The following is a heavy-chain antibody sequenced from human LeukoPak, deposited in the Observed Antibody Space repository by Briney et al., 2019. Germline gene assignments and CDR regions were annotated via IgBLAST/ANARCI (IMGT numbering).Heavy chain of an antibody. Sequence: SETLSLTCTVSGGSISSHYWSWIRQPPGKGLEWIGYIYYSGSTNYNPSLKSRVTISVDTSKNQFSLKLSSVTAADTAVYYCARVKASVVRGYYYYYMDVWGKGTTVTVSS. CDR2: IYYSGST. J-gene: IGHJ6*03. V-gene: IGHV4-59*11. D-gene: IGHD3-10*01. CDR3: ARVKASVVRGYYYYYMDV. CDR1: GGSISSHY.